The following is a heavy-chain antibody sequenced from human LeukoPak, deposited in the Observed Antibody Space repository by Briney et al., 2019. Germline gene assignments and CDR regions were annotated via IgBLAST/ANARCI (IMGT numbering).Heavy chain of an antibody. D-gene: IGHD5-18*01. CDR3: ARKGYSYGYFNY. CDR1: GGSISSYY. CDR2: IYYSGST. Sequence: SETLSLTCTVSGGSISSYYWSWIRQPPGKGLEWIGYIYYSGSTNYNPSLKSRVTISVDTSKNQFSLKLSSVTAADTAVYYCARKGYSYGYFNYWGQGTLVTVSS. V-gene: IGHV4-59*12. J-gene: IGHJ4*02.